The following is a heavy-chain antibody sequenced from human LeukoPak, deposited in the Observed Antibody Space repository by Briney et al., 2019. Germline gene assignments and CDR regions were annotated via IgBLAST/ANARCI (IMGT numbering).Heavy chain of an antibody. J-gene: IGHJ2*01. Sequence: GASVKVSCKASGGTFSSYAISWVRQAPGQGLEWMGRIIPILGIANYAQKFQGRVTITADKSTSTAYMELSSLRSEDTAVYYCARDHPQYYYDSSGYHFRDWYFDLWGRGTLVTVSS. CDR1: GGTFSSYA. D-gene: IGHD3-22*01. CDR2: IIPILGIA. V-gene: IGHV1-69*04. CDR3: ARDHPQYYYDSSGYHFRDWYFDL.